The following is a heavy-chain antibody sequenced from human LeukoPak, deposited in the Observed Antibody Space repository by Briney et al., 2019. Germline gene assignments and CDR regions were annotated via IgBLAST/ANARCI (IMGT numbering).Heavy chain of an antibody. D-gene: IGHD3-10*01. J-gene: IGHJ6*02. CDR3: ARPYGSGSSLYYYYGMDV. V-gene: IGHV1-8*01. CDR2: MNPNSGNT. Sequence: ASVKVSCKASGYTFTSYDINWVRQATGQGLEWMGWMNPNSGNTGYAQKFQGRVTMTRNTSISTAYMELSSLRSEDTAVYYCARPYGSGSSLYYYYGMDVWGQGTTVTVSS. CDR1: GYTFTSYD.